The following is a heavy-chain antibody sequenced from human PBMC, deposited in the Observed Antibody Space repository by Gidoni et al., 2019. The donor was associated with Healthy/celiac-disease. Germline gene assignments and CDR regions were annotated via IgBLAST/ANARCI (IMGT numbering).Heavy chain of an antibody. CDR3: ARQGDEYSSSHRDYYYGMDV. CDR1: GVTFSSYG. Sequence: QVQLVESGGGVVKPGRSLRISCAASGVTFSSYGLHWVRQAPGKGLEWVAVIWYDGSNKYYADSVKGRFTISRDNSKNTLYLQMNSLRAEDTAVYYCARQGDEYSSSHRDYYYGMDVWGQGTTVTVSS. V-gene: IGHV3-33*01. CDR2: IWYDGSNK. J-gene: IGHJ6*02. D-gene: IGHD6-6*01.